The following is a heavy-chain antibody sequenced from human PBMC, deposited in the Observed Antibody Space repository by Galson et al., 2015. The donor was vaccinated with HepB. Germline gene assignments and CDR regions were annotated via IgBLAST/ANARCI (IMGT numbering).Heavy chain of an antibody. CDR1: GFTFSSYS. CDR3: ARIDIAAAGPHYYYYGMDV. D-gene: IGHD6-13*01. Sequence: SLRLSCAASGFTFSSYSMNWVRQAPGKGLEWVSSISSSSSYIYYADSVKGRFTISRDNAKNSLYLQMNSLRAEDTAVYYCARIDIAAAGPHYYYYGMDVWGQGTTVTVSS. CDR2: ISSSSSYI. J-gene: IGHJ6*02. V-gene: IGHV3-21*01.